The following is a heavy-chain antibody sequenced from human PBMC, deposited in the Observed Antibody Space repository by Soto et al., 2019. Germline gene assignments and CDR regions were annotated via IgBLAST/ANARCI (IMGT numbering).Heavy chain of an antibody. J-gene: IGHJ4*02. D-gene: IGHD6-13*01. V-gene: IGHV3-23*01. CDR2: ITGSGGGT. Sequence: GGSLRLSCAASGFTFSNYAMTWVRQAPGKGLEWVSVITGSGGGTYFVDSVKGRFTISRDNSKNTVYLQMNSLRAEDTAVYYCAKRPLTAAGFHYWGQGTFVTVSS. CDR1: GFTFSNYA. CDR3: AKRPLTAAGFHY.